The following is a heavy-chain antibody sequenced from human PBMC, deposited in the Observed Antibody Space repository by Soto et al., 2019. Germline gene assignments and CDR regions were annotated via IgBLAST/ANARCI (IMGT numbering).Heavy chain of an antibody. V-gene: IGHV1-2*02. CDR1: GYTFTGYY. J-gene: IGHJ4*02. CDR3: ARAKSYSNLFDY. Sequence: ASVNVYCKASGYTFTGYYIDWVRRAPGQGLEWMGWINPNSGGTNYAQKFQGRVTMTRDTSISTAYMELSRLRSDDTAVYYCARAKSYSNLFDYWGQGTLVTVSS. D-gene: IGHD4-4*01. CDR2: INPNSGGT.